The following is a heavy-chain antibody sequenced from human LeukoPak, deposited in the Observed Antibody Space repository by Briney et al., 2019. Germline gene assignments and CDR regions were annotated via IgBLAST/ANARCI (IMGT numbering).Heavy chain of an antibody. J-gene: IGHJ4*02. CDR1: GGSFSGYY. CDR2: INHSGST. V-gene: IGHV4-34*01. Sequence: SETLSLTSAVYGGSFSGYYWSWIRQPPGKELEWIGEINHSGSTNYNPSLKSRVTISVDTSKNQFSLKLSSVTAADTAVYYCARVTRGYFDYWGQGTLVTVSS. CDR3: ARVTRGYFDY. D-gene: IGHD3-10*01.